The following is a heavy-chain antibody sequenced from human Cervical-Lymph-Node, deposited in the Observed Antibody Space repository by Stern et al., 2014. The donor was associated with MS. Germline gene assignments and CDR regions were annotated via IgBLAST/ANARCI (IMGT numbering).Heavy chain of an antibody. Sequence: QVQLVESGGGVVKPGGSLRLSCSVSGIDVSDYYMAWVRQAPGQGLEWISYISNSGKNKKYADSVKGRFTISKDNANNTVFLQMDSLRSEDTALYYCARDFNWGNSGSYDAWGQGTLVTVSS. V-gene: IGHV3-11*01. J-gene: IGHJ5*02. CDR2: ISNSGKNK. D-gene: IGHD6-19*01. CDR3: ARDFNWGNSGSYDA. CDR1: GIDVSDYY.